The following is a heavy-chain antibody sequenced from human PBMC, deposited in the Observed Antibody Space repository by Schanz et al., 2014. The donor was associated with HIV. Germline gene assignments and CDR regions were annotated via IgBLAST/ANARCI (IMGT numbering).Heavy chain of an antibody. CDR3: AKGGKWLLSFDT. J-gene: IGHJ4*02. D-gene: IGHD5-12*01. V-gene: IGHV3-23*01. CDR1: GFTFSSYA. CDR2: ISGSGGST. Sequence: EVQLLESGGALVQPGGSLRLSCAASGFTFSSYAMSWVRQAPGKGLEWVSAISGSGGSTYYADSVKGRFTISRDNSKNRVYMQVNSLSVAATAVYHSAKGGKWLLSFDTWGQGTLVTVAS.